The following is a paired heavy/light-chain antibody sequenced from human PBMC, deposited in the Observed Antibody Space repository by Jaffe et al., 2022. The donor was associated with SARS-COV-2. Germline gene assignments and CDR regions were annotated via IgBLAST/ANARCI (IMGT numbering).Light chain of an antibody. V-gene: IGKV4-1*01. CDR1: QSVLYTSNNKNY. J-gene: IGKJ4*01. Sequence: DIVMTQSPDSLAVSLGERATINCKSSQSVLYTSNNKNYLAWYQQKPGQPPKLLIYWASTRESGVPDRFSGSGSGTDFTLTVSSLQAEDVAVYYCQHYYSIPLTFGGGTKVEIK. CDR3: QHYYSIPLT. CDR2: WAS.
Heavy chain of an antibody. CDR2: ISGGGGGT. CDR3: AKDGGSSPQFFDY. V-gene: IGHV3-23*04. CDR1: GFIFTNYA. Sequence: EVQLVESGGGLVQPGGSLRLSCAASGFIFTNYAMSWVRQAPGKGLEWVSTISGGGGGTHYADSVKGRFTISRDDFKNTVYLHMNSLRAEDSAVYYCAKDGGSSPQFFDYWGQGTLVTVSA. J-gene: IGHJ4*02. D-gene: IGHD3-16*01.